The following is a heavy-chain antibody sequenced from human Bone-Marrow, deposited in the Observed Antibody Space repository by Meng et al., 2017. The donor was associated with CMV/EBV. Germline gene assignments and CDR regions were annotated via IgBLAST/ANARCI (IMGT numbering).Heavy chain of an antibody. V-gene: IGHV3-11*01. Sequence: GESLKISCAAPGFILSDYDMTWIRLAPGKGLEWVSYISKSGEAIFYADSVRGRFTISRDNTENSLYLQMNSLRGEDTAVYYCASSEMYYYVSSGYYQRGYWGQGTLVTVSS. CDR1: GFILSDYD. J-gene: IGHJ4*02. CDR2: ISKSGEAI. CDR3: ASSEMYYYVSSGYYQRGY. D-gene: IGHD3-22*01.